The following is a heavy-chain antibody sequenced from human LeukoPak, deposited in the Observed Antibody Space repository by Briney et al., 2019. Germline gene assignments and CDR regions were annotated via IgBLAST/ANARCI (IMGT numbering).Heavy chain of an antibody. D-gene: IGHD3-3*01. CDR2: IYYSGST. Sequence: PSETLSLTCTVSGGSISSGGYYWSWIRQHPGKGLEWIGYIYYSGSTYYNPSLKGRVTISVDTSKNQFSLKLSSVTAADTAVYYCAREDDEDKWYFDLWGRGTLVTVSS. J-gene: IGHJ2*01. V-gene: IGHV4-31*03. CDR1: GGSISSGGYY. CDR3: AREDDEDKWYFDL.